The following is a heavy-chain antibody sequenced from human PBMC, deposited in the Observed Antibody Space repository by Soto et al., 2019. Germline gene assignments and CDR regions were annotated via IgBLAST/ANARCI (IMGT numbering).Heavy chain of an antibody. J-gene: IGHJ6*02. CDR3: AKDPTSSYYGSGPGMDV. D-gene: IGHD3-10*01. V-gene: IGHV3-9*01. CDR1: GFTFDDYA. Sequence: DVQLVESGGGLVQPGRSLRLSCAASGFTFDDYAMHWVRQAPGKGLEWVSGISWNSGSIGYADSVKGRFTISRDNAKNSLYLQMDSLRAEDTALYYCAKDPTSSYYGSGPGMDVWGQGTTVTVSS. CDR2: ISWNSGSI.